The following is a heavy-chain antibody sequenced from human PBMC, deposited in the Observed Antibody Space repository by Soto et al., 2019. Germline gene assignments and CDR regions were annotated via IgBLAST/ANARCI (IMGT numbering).Heavy chain of an antibody. Sequence: ASVKVSCKASGDTFSSYSIHCVRQAPGQGLEWMGRISPNNGKTNYAQKLQGRVTMTTDTSTSTAYMELRSLRSDDTAVYYCARDITIFGVVISAFDIRGQGTMVTVSS. J-gene: IGHJ3*02. CDR1: GDTFSSYS. CDR2: ISPNNGKT. D-gene: IGHD3-3*01. CDR3: ARDITIFGVVISAFDI. V-gene: IGHV1-18*01.